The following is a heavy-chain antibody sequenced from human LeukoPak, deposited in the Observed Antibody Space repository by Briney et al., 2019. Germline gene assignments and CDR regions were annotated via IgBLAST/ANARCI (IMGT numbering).Heavy chain of an antibody. CDR3: ARDTVTVTTPQIDC. CDR1: GYTFTGYY. Sequence: ASVKVSCTASGYTFTGYYLHWVRPAPGQGLEWMGWINPNSGGTNYAQKFQGRVTMTRGTSISTAYMELSRLRSDDTAVYYCARDTVTVTTPQIDCWGQGTLVTVSS. D-gene: IGHD4-17*01. J-gene: IGHJ4*02. CDR2: INPNSGGT. V-gene: IGHV1-2*02.